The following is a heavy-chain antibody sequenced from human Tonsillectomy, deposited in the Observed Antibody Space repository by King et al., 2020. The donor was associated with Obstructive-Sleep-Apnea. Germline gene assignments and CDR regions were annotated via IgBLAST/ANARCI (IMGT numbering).Heavy chain of an antibody. Sequence: LVQSGAEVKKPGASVKVSCKASGYTFTSYGITWVRQAPGQGLEWLGCISAYNGNTNYAQKLQGRVTMTTDTSTSTAYMELRSLRSDDTAVYYWARDAGDIVVVVATTPGGSNFDYWGQGTLVTVSS. CDR3: ARDAGDIVVVVATTPGGSNFDY. CDR2: ISAYNGNT. CDR1: GYTFTSYG. V-gene: IGHV1-18*04. J-gene: IGHJ4*02. D-gene: IGHD2-15*01.